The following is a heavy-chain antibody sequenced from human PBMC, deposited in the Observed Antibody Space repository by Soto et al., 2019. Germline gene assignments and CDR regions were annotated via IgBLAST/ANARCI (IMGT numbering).Heavy chain of an antibody. V-gene: IGHV4-31*03. CDR1: GGSISSGGYY. Sequence: SETLSLTCTVSGGSISSGGYYWSWIRQHPGKGLEWIGYIYYSGSTYYNPSLKSRVTISVDTSKNQFSLKQSSVTAADTAVYYCARGEGPGNFPTMRVPVPYYFDYWGQGTLVTVSS. CDR3: ARGEGPGNFPTMRVPVPYYFDY. CDR2: IYYSGST. D-gene: IGHD3-22*01. J-gene: IGHJ4*02.